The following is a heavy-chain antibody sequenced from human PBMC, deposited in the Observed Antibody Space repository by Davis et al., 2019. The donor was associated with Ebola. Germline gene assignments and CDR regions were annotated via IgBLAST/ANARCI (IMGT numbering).Heavy chain of an antibody. CDR3: ARQVVEFGYGMDV. D-gene: IGHD3-10*01. CDR2: IYYSGIT. V-gene: IGHV4-39*01. J-gene: IGHJ6*02. Sequence: MPSETLSLTCTVSGGSIISSSSYWGWIRQPPRKGLEWIGSIYYSGITYYNPSLKSRVTISVDTSKNQFSLKLSSVTAADTAVYYCARQVVEFGYGMDVWGQGTTVTVSS. CDR1: GGSIISSSSY.